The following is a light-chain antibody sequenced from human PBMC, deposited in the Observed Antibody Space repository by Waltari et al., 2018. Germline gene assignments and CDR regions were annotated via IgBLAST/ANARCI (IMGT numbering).Light chain of an antibody. Sequence: AIRMTQSPSSFSASTGDRVTITCRASQDIFSYLAWYQQKPGEAPKLLIYAASTLQSGVPSRFSGSVSVTDFTLSISSLQSEDFATYYCQQYYTFLLTFGGGTKVEIK. J-gene: IGKJ4*01. V-gene: IGKV1-8*01. CDR1: QDIFSY. CDR3: QQYYTFLLT. CDR2: AAS.